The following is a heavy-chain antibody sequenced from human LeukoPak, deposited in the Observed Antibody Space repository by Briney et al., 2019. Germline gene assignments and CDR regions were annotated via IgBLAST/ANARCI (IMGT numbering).Heavy chain of an antibody. CDR2: ISGSGGST. D-gene: IGHD4-11*01. CDR3: AKDRSYYSNHYYFDY. J-gene: IGHJ4*02. V-gene: IGHV3-23*01. CDR1: GLTFSSYA. Sequence: GGSLRLSCAASGLTFSSYAMSWVRQAPGKGLEWVSAISGSGGSTYYADSVKGRFTISRDNSKNTLYLQMNSLRAEDTAVYYCAKDRSYYSNHYYFDYWGQGTLVTVSS.